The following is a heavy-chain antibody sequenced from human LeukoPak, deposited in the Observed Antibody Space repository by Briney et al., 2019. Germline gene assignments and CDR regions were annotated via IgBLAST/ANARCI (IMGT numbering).Heavy chain of an antibody. Sequence: SETLSLTCTVSGGSISSYYWSWIRQPPGKGLEWIGYIYYSGSTNYNPSLKSRVTISVDTSKNQFSLKLSSVTAADTAVYYCARGTRDYFDYWGQGTLVTVSS. CDR2: IYYSGST. J-gene: IGHJ4*02. CDR1: GGSISSYY. CDR3: ARGTRDYFDY. V-gene: IGHV4-59*01. D-gene: IGHD1-1*01.